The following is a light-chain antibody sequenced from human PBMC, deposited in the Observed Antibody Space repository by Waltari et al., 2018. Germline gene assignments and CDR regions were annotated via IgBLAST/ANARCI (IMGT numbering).Light chain of an antibody. J-gene: IGKJ2*01. CDR1: ESLLHTNGYYY. V-gene: IGKV2-28*01. Sequence: EIVMTQPPISPPVTPGEPANISCRSSESLLHTNGYYYLDWYLQRPGQSPQLLIYFGSNRASGVADRFSGSASGTDFTLQVSRVEAEDVGVYFCMQGLQIPFTFGQETRLQI. CDR3: MQGLQIPFT. CDR2: FGS.